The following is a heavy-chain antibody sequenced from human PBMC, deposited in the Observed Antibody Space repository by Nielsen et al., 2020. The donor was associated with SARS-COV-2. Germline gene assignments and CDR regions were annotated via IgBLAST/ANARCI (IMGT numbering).Heavy chain of an antibody. CDR3: ANAGGSDYYGMDV. V-gene: IGHV3-74*01. CDR1: GFTFDDYA. J-gene: IGHJ6*02. D-gene: IGHD3-16*01. CDR2: SSSDGSST. Sequence: GESLKISCAASGFTFDDYAMHWVRQAPGKGLEWVSRSSSDGSSTFYADSAKGRFIVSRDNAENTLFLQMHSLRAEDTALYYCANAGGSDYYGMDVWGQGTTVTVSS.